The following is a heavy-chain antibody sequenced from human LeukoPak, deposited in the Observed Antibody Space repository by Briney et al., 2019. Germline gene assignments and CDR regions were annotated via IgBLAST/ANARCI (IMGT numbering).Heavy chain of an antibody. CDR3: ARMGLYDSSGYFDY. V-gene: IGHV2-70*11. Sequence: SGPTLVNPTQLLTLTCTFSGFSLSTSGMCVSWIRQPPGKALEWLARIDWDDDKYYSTSLKTRLTISKDTSKNQVVLTMTNMDPVDTATYYCARMGLYDSSGYFDYWGQGTLVTVSS. CDR2: IDWDDDK. J-gene: IGHJ4*02. CDR1: GFSLSTSGMC. D-gene: IGHD3-22*01.